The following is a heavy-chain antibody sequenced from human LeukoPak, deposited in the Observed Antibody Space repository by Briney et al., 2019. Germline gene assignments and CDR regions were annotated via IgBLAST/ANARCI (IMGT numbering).Heavy chain of an antibody. CDR1: GGTFSGYY. CDR3: ARNSYPMQLWGGGYYFDY. J-gene: IGHJ4*02. Sequence: SETLSLTCAVYGGTFSGYYWSWIRHPPGKGLEWMGEINHSGSTNYNPSLKSRVTISVDTSKNQFSLKLSSVTAADTAVYYCARNSYPMQLWGGGYYFDYWGQGTLVTVSS. CDR2: INHSGST. D-gene: IGHD5-18*01. V-gene: IGHV4-34*01.